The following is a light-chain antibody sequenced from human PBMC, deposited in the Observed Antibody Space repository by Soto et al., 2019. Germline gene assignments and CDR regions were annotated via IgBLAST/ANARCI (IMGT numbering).Light chain of an antibody. CDR2: DTS. CDR1: IDTVTTSHW. V-gene: IGLV7-46*01. CDR3: LLSYNGAPAV. Sequence: QAVVTQESSLTVSPGGTVTRTCDSSIDTVTTSHWPYWFQQKPGQAPKTLIYDTSNRHSWTPARFSGSILGGKAALILSGAQPEDEAEYYCLLSYNGAPAVFGGGTQLTVL. J-gene: IGLJ7*01.